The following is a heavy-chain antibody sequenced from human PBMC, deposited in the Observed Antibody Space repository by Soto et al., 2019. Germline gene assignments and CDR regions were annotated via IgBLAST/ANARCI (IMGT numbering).Heavy chain of an antibody. Sequence: RGDALKISCKFSGYIFTSYCIVLVRQMPGEFLEWMGSIYPVDSDTRYIPSFQGQVTIAADKSISTAYLQWSSLKASDTAMYYCERPGVGCGGDCSQSGGGMDVWGKGT. J-gene: IGHJ6*04. V-gene: IGHV5-51*01. D-gene: IGHD2-21*02. CDR3: ERPGVGCGGDCSQSGGGMDV. CDR2: IYPVDSDT. CDR1: GYIFTSYC.